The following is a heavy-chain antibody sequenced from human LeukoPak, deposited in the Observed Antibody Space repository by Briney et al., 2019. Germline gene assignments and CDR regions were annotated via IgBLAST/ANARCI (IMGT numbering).Heavy chain of an antibody. CDR2: IYSGGST. CDR1: GFTFSSYA. D-gene: IGHD6-6*01. J-gene: IGHJ4*02. CDR3: ARHKAARYFDY. V-gene: IGHV3-66*04. Sequence: GGSLRLSCAASGFTFSSYAMSWVRQAPGKGLEWVSVIYSGGSTYYADSVKGRFTISRDNSKNTLYLQMNSLRAEDTAVYYCARHKAARYFDYWGQGTLVTVSS.